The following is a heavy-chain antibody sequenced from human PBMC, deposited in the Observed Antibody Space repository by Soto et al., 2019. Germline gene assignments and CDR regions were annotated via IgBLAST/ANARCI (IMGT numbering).Heavy chain of an antibody. CDR1: GVTVGNNY. CDR2: TYSGGDT. V-gene: IGHV3-66*01. D-gene: IGHD4-17*01. J-gene: IGHJ4*02. CDR3: ARNVPVTALGY. Sequence: EVRLVESGGGLVQPGGSLRLSCAASGVTVGNNYMSWVRQAPGKGLEWVSVTYSGGDTRSADSVKGRFTMSRDSTKNTVYLQMASLRAQATAVYFCARNVPVTALGYWGQGSLVTVSS.